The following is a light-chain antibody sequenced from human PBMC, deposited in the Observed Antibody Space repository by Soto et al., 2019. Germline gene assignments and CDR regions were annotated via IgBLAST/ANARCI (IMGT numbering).Light chain of an antibody. CDR1: QSISSY. J-gene: IGKJ1*01. V-gene: IGKV1-39*01. CDR2: AAS. Sequence: DIQMTQSPSSVSASVGDRVTITCRASQSISSYLNWYQQKPGKAPKLLIYAASSLQSGVPSRFSGSGSGTDFTLTISSPQPEDFATYYCQQSYSTPWTFGQGTKVEIK. CDR3: QQSYSTPWT.